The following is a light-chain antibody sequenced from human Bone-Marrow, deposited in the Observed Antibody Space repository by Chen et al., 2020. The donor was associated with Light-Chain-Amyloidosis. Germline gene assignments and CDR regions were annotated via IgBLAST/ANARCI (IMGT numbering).Light chain of an antibody. J-gene: IGLJ3*02. CDR3: LLSYTNQAWV. V-gene: IGLV7-46*01. CDR2: ATS. CDR1: TGGVTSGHF. Sequence: QAVVTQEPSVTVSPVGTVTLTFCSCTGGVTSGHFPYWFQQKPGQAPRTLIYATSNRHSWTPARFSGSLLGGKAALTLSGAQPEDEADYYCLLSYTNQAWVFGGGTRLTVL.